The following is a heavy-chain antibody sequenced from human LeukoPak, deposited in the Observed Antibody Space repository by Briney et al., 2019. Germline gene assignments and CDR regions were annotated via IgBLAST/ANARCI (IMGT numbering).Heavy chain of an antibody. D-gene: IGHD3-3*01. CDR3: ASLTLIWSGYYG. Sequence: PGGSLRLSCAASGFTFSSYSMNWVRQAPGKGLELVSSISSSSSYIYYADSVKGRFTISRDNAKNSLYLQMNSLRAEDTAVYYCASLTLIWSGYYGGGQGTLVTVSS. CDR1: GFTFSSYS. CDR2: ISSSSSYI. J-gene: IGHJ4*02. V-gene: IGHV3-21*01.